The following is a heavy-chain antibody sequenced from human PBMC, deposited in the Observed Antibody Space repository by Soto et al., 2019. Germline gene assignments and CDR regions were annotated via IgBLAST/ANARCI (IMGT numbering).Heavy chain of an antibody. V-gene: IGHV3-23*01. CDR2: ISGSGGST. D-gene: IGHD5-18*01. J-gene: IGHJ4*02. Sequence: EVQLLESGGGLVQPGGSLRLSCAASGFTFSSYAMSWVRQAPGKGLEWVSAISGSGGSTYYADSVEGPFTISRDNSKNTLYLQMNSLRAEDTAVYYCAKDRGYSYGYVYYFDYWGQGALVTVSS. CDR3: AKDRGYSYGYVYYFDY. CDR1: GFTFSSYA.